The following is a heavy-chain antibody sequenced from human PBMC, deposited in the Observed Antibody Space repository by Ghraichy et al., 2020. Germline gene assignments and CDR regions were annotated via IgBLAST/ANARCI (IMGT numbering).Heavy chain of an antibody. CDR2: IIDGESTA. Sequence: GGSLRLTCAASGFTFRPYWMHWVRQVPGKGLVWVSRIIDGESTATYADSVKGRFTISRDNVKNMLYLQMNSLRAEDTAVYYCARDSQYGLDLWGQGTTVTVYS. D-gene: IGHD2/OR15-2a*01. J-gene: IGHJ6*02. V-gene: IGHV3-74*01. CDR1: GFTFRPYW. CDR3: ARDSQYGLDL.